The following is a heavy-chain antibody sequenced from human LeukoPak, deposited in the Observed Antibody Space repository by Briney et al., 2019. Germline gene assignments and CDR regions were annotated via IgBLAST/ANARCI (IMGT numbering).Heavy chain of an antibody. CDR1: GYTFTSYY. CDR2: INPSGGST. Sequence: ASVKVSCKASGYTFTSYYMHWVRQAPGQGLEWMGIINPSGGSTSYSQKFQGRVTMTRDTSTSTVYMELSSLRSEDTAVYYCARSSSGAAHFDYWGQGTLVPVSS. J-gene: IGHJ4*02. D-gene: IGHD1-26*01. CDR3: ARSSSGAAHFDY. V-gene: IGHV1-46*01.